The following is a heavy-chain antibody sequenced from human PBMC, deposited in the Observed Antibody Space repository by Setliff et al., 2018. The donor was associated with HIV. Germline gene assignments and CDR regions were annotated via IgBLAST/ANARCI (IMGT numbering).Heavy chain of an antibody. D-gene: IGHD6-6*01. V-gene: IGHV4-59*08. CDR2: IYYSGST. CDR3: AGSSPSVVDAFDI. Sequence: PSETLSLTCTVSGDSISSYYWSWIRQPPGKGLEWIGYIYYSGSTSYNPSLKSRVTISVDTSKNQFSLKLTSVTAADTAVYFCAGSSPSVVDAFDIWGQGTTVTVSS. J-gene: IGHJ3*02. CDR1: GDSISSYY.